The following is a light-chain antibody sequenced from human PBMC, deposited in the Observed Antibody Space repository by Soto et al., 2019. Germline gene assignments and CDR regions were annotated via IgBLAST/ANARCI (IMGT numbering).Light chain of an antibody. CDR3: KNYNIYDLWS. V-gene: IGKV1-5*01. CDR2: GAS. CDR1: QSISSW. J-gene: IGKJ1*01. Sequence: DIQMTQSPSTLSASVGDRVTITCRASQSISSWLAWYQQKPGKAPKLLIYGASSLESGVPSRFSGSGSGTDFPPTFSSLQPDVFAIYSCKNYNIYDLWSLGKRPKVDIK.